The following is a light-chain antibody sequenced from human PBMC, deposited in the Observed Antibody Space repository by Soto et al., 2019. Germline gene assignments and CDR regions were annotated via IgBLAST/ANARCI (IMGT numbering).Light chain of an antibody. Sequence: DIQMTQFPSTLSASVGDRVSITCRASQSVNNWLAWYQQKPGTAPKLLIYKASSLNSGVPSRFTGSGSGTEFTLTISSLQHDDFASYYCQQYNSYSSYTFGQWTKLEIK. CDR2: KAS. CDR3: QQYNSYSSYT. CDR1: QSVNNW. V-gene: IGKV1-5*03. J-gene: IGKJ2*01.